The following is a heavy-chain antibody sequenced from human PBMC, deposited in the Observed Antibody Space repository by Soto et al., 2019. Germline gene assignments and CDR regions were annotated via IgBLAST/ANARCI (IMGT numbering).Heavy chain of an antibody. V-gene: IGHV3-33*01. CDR3: ATWQGSLNFHY. J-gene: IGHJ4*02. Sequence: LRHSCAASEFTFSLYGMHWVRQAPGKGLEWVAAIWDDGRRKDYADSVKDRLFISRDNSKNTLYLQLDSLRPEDTAVYYCATWQGSLNFHYWGQGTLVTVSS. CDR2: IWDDGRRK. CDR1: EFTFSLYG.